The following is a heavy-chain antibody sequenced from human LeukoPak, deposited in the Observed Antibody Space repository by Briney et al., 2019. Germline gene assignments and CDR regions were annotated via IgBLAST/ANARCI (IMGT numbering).Heavy chain of an antibody. CDR2: ISYIGRT. V-gene: IGHV4-59*11. CDR1: GDSMNSHY. CDR3: ARDPTTVTKGLDI. J-gene: IGHJ3*02. D-gene: IGHD4-17*01. Sequence: SETLSLTCTVSGDSMNSHYWSWLRQPPGRGLEWLGYISYIGRTNYNPSLKSRVTISVDTSKNQFSLKLSSVTAADTAVYYCARDPTTVTKGLDIWGKGTMVTVSS.